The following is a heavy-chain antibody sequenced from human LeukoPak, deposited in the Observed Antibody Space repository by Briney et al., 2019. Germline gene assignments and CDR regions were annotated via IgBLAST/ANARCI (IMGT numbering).Heavy chain of an antibody. CDR3: VKRGGSYSYFDY. J-gene: IGHJ4*02. D-gene: IGHD1-26*01. Sequence: GSLRLSCAASGFTFSSYSMNWVRQAPGKGLEWVSSISSSSSYIYYADSVKGRFTISRDNSKNTLYLQMNSLRAEDTAVYYCVKRGGSYSYFDYWGQGTLVTVSS. CDR2: ISSSSSYI. CDR1: GFTFSSYS. V-gene: IGHV3-21*01.